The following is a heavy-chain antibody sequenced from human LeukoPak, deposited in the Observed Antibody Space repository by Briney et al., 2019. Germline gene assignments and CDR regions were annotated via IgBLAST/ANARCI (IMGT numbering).Heavy chain of an antibody. CDR1: GFTVSSNY. J-gene: IGHJ4*02. CDR2: IYSGGST. Sequence: GGSLRLSCAASGFTVSSNYMSWVRQAPGKGLEWVSVIYSGGSTYYADSVKGRFTISRDNSKNTLYLQMNSLRAEDTAVYYCARAKGMYSSSWYYFDYWGQGTLVTVSS. V-gene: IGHV3-53*01. CDR3: ARAKGMYSSSWYYFDY. D-gene: IGHD6-13*01.